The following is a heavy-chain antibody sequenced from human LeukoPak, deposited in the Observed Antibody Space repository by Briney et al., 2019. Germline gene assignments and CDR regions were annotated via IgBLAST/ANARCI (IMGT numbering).Heavy chain of an antibody. CDR3: ARSYSSSWTLDY. Sequence: SVKVSCKASGGTFSSYAISWVRQAPGQGLEWMGGIIPIFGTANYTQKFQGRVTITADESTSTAYMELSSLRSEDTAVYYCARSYSSSWTLDYWGQGTLVTVSS. CDR1: GGTFSSYA. V-gene: IGHV1-69*13. J-gene: IGHJ4*02. D-gene: IGHD6-13*01. CDR2: IIPIFGTA.